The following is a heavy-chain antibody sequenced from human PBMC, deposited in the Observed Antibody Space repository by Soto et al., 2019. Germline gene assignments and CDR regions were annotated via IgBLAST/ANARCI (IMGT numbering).Heavy chain of an antibody. CDR1: GGSISSYY. D-gene: IGHD1-1*01. CDR3: SLVHDWNRTYYFDY. Sequence: SETLSLTCTVSGGSISSYYWSWIRQPPGKGLEWIGYVYYSGSTNYNPSLKSRVTISLDTSKNQFSLKLSSVTAADTAVYYCSLVHDWNRTYYFDYWGQGTLVTVSS. J-gene: IGHJ4*02. V-gene: IGHV4-59*01. CDR2: VYYSGST.